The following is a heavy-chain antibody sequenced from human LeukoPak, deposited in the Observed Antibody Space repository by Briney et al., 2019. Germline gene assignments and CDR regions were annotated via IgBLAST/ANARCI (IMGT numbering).Heavy chain of an antibody. J-gene: IGHJ4*02. CDR3: ARDDTRYGDLGY. V-gene: IGHV3-23*01. CDR1: GFAFSSYG. CDR2: ISGSGDSR. D-gene: IGHD4-17*01. Sequence: GGSLRLSCAASGFAFSSYGMTWVRQAPGKGLEWVSVISGSGDSRDHADSVKGRFTISRDNSKNTLYLQMNSLRAEDTAVYYCARDDTRYGDLGYWGQGTLVTVSS.